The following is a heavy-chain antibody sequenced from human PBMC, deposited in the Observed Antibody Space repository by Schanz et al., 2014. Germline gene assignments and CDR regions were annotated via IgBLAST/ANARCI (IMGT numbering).Heavy chain of an antibody. Sequence: DVQLLESGGGLVQPGGSLRLSCAASGFTFTNYAMSWVRQAPGKGLEWVSLISGSGGSTYYADSVKGRFTISRDNAENTLFLQMNSLRAEDTAVYYCARKVVATIGGYYDNWGQGTLVIVSS. D-gene: IGHD5-12*01. CDR3: ARKVVATIGGYYDN. CDR2: ISGSGGST. V-gene: IGHV3-23*01. J-gene: IGHJ4*02. CDR1: GFTFTNYA.